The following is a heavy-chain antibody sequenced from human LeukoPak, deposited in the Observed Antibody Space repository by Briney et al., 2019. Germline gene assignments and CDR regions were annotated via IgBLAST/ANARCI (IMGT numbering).Heavy chain of an antibody. J-gene: IGHJ3*02. Sequence: PGGSLRLSCAASGFTFSSYAMSWVRQAPGKGLEWVSVISSSGHSTHFADSVKGRFTISRDNSKNTLYLQMNSLRAEDTAVYYCAKSLLTTATGTGRAFDIWGQGTMVTVSA. CDR3: AKSLLTTATGTGRAFDI. D-gene: IGHD1-1*01. V-gene: IGHV3-23*01. CDR2: ISSSGHST. CDR1: GFTFSSYA.